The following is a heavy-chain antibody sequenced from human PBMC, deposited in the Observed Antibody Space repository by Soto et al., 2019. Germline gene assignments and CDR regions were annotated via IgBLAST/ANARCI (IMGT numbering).Heavy chain of an antibody. Sequence: QVQLQESGPRLVKPSETLSLTCTVSGDSISSYYWSWIRQPPGKGLEWIGYIYYSGSTNYNPSLKSRVTISVDTPKNQFSLKLTSVTAADTAVYYCARGVATIGPWGQGTLVIVSS. CDR3: ARGVATIGP. CDR2: IYYSGST. D-gene: IGHD5-12*01. J-gene: IGHJ5*02. CDR1: GDSISSYY. V-gene: IGHV4-59*01.